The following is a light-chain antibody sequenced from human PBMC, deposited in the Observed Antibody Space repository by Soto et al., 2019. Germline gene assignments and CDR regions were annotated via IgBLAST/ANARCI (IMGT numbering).Light chain of an antibody. J-gene: IGKJ1*01. CDR2: GAS. V-gene: IGKV3D-15*01. Sequence: EIVMTQSPATLSVSPGERATLSCRASQSVSSNLAWYQQKPGQAPRLLIYGASTRATGIPDRFSGSGSGTDFTLIISRLEPEDFAVYYCQQYGNSFVGFGQGTKVEIK. CDR1: QSVSSN. CDR3: QQYGNSFVG.